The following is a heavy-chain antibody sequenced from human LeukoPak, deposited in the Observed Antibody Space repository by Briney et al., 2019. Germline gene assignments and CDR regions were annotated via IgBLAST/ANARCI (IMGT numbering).Heavy chain of an antibody. CDR3: ARDAFEGEYFDY. CDR1: GFTFSSYA. J-gene: IGHJ4*02. Sequence: GGSLRLSCAASGFTFSSYAMHWVRQAPGKGLEWVAVISYDGSNKYYADSVKGRFTISRDNSKNTLYLQMNSLRAEDTAVYYCARDAFEGEYFDYWGQGTLVTVSS. D-gene: IGHD3-10*01. V-gene: IGHV3-30-3*01. CDR2: ISYDGSNK.